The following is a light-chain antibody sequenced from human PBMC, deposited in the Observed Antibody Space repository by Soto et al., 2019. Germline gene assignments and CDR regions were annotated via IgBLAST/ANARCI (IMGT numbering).Light chain of an antibody. CDR1: SSSIGTNS. CDR2: WNS. Sequence: QSVLTQPPSASGTPGQGVTISCSGSSSSIGTNSVSWYQQLPGTAPKLLIYWNSQRPSGVPDRFSGSKSGTSASLAISGLRSEDEADYYCAAWDDSLSGGVFGGGTKLTVL. CDR3: AAWDDSLSGGV. V-gene: IGLV1-47*01. J-gene: IGLJ2*01.